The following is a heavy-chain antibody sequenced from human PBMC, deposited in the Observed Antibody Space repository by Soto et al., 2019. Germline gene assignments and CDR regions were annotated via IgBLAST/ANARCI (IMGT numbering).Heavy chain of an antibody. Sequence: PSETLSLTCAVSGGSISSGGYSWSWIRQPPGKGLEWIGYIYHSGSTYYNPSLKSTVYMELTSLTSEDTAVYYCARDQSWHDLLWWFDPWGQGTLVTVSS. D-gene: IGHD3-22*01. CDR1: GGSISSGGYS. V-gene: IGHV4-30-2*01. CDR2: IYHSGST. J-gene: IGHJ5*02. CDR3: WFDP.